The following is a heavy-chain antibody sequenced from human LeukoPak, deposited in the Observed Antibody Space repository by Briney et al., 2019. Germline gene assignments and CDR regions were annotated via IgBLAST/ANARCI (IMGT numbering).Heavy chain of an antibody. CDR2: VNRDGSET. Sequence: GGSLRLSCAASGFALSSHWMTWARQVPGRGPEWVANVNRDGSETYYLDSVKGRFTISKDNAKNSLYLQMNSLRAEDTALYHCARNNGMDVWGQGTTVIVSS. J-gene: IGHJ6*02. CDR3: ARNNGMDV. CDR1: GFALSSHW. V-gene: IGHV3-7*03.